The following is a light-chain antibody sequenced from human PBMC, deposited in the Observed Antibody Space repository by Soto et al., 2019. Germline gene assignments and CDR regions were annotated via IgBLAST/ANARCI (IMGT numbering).Light chain of an antibody. CDR2: GAF. CDR3: QKYNSAPYA. CDR1: QGISNY. Sequence: DIQMTQSPSSLSASVGDRVTITCRASQGISNYLAWYQQRPGQVPKLLIYGAFTLQSGGPSRFSGSGSGTDFTLTISSLQPEDVATYYCQKYNSAPYAFGQGTKLEIK. V-gene: IGKV1-27*01. J-gene: IGKJ2*01.